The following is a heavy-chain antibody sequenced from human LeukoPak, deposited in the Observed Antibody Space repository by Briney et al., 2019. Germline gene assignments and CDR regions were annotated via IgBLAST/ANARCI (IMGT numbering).Heavy chain of an antibody. J-gene: IGHJ5*02. V-gene: IGHV6-1*01. D-gene: IGHD2-2*01. Sequence: SQTLSLTCAISGDSVSSNSVTWNWIRQSPSRGLEWLGRTYYRSTWYNDYAVSVRGRITVNPDTSKNQFSLHLNSVTPEDTAVYYCARRLTQYDCFDLWGQGILVTVSS. CDR2: TYYRSTWYN. CDR3: ARRLTQYDCFDL. CDR1: GDSVSSNSVT.